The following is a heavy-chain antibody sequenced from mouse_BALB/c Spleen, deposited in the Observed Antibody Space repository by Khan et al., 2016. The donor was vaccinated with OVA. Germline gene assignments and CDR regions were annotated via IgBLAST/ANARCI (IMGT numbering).Heavy chain of an antibody. J-gene: IGHJ2*01. Sequence: QVQLKQSGPELVKPGASVKMSCKASGYTFTYYVITWVKQRTGQGLEWIGEIYPGSDNAYYTERFKGKATLTADNSSNTTHMQLSSLTSEDSAVYFCARGDGYYDYFDYWGQGTTLTVSS. CDR2: IYPGSDNA. V-gene: IGHV1-77*01. CDR3: ARGDGYYDYFDY. D-gene: IGHD2-3*01. CDR1: GYTFTYYV.